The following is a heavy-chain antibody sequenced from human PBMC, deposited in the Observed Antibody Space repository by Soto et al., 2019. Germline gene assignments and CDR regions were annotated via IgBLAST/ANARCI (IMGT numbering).Heavy chain of an antibody. CDR3: AKDQYSGSYWGVYYYYGMDV. CDR1: EFTFSSYG. CDR2: ISYDGSNK. D-gene: IGHD1-26*01. V-gene: IGHV3-30*18. Sequence: SXRLSCAAAEFTFSSYGMHLVRQAPGKGLEWVAVISYDGSNKYYADSVKGRFTISRDNSKNTLYLQMNSLRAEDTAVYYCAKDQYSGSYWGVYYYYGMDVWGQGTTVTVSS. J-gene: IGHJ6*02.